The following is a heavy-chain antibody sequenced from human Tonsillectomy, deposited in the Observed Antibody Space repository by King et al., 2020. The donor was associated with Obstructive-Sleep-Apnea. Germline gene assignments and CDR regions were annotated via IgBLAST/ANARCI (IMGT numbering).Heavy chain of an antibody. CDR2: INHSGRT. V-gene: IGHV4-34*01. J-gene: IGHJ4*02. CDR1: GGSFRGFY. D-gene: IGHD5-12*01. CDR3: ARVVEATAIDF. Sequence: VQLQQGGAGLLKPSETLSLTCAVFGGSFRGFYWKWSRQPPGKGVGWIGEINHSGRTNYNPSLKSRVTISVDMSKNQFSLKLSSVTAADTAVYYCARVVEATAIDFWGQGTLVTVSS.